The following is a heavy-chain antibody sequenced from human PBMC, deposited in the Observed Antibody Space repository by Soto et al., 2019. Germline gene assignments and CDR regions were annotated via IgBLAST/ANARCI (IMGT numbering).Heavy chain of an antibody. V-gene: IGHV3-23*01. D-gene: IGHD4-17*01. CDR3: AKDQGLERDYGDYGLAPWFDP. Sequence: GGSLRLSCAASGFTFSSYAMSWVRQAPGKGLEWVSAISGSGGSTYYADSVKGRFTISRDNSKNTLYLQMNSLRAEDTAVYYCAKDQGLERDYGDYGLAPWFDPWGQGTLVTVSS. J-gene: IGHJ5*02. CDR2: ISGSGGST. CDR1: GFTFSSYA.